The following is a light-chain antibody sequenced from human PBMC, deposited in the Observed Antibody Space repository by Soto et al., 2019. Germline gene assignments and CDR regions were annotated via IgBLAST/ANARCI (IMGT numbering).Light chain of an antibody. CDR1: QSITTY. V-gene: IGKV1-39*01. CDR3: HQSYGTPWT. CDR2: AAS. Sequence: DIRMTQSPSSLSASVGDRVTITYRAGQSITTYLNWYQQKPGKAPKLLIYAASSLHSGVPSRFSGSGSGTDFTLTISSLQPEDFATYYCHQSYGTPWTFGQGTKVEIK. J-gene: IGKJ1*01.